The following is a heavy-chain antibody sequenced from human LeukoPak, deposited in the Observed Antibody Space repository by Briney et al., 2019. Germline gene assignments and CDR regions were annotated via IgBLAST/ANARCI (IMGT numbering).Heavy chain of an antibody. D-gene: IGHD2/OR15-2a*01. V-gene: IGHV1-3*01. Sequence: GASVKLSCKASGYTFTGHALHWVRQTPGEGLEWMAWINCATGKTEYSQNFEARVTVTRDTSASTVYMELSGLRSEDTAVYYCARSILIEPNTSYYYYYMDVWGQGTTVIVSS. CDR3: ARSILIEPNTSYYYYYMDV. CDR1: GYTFTGHA. CDR2: INCATGKT. J-gene: IGHJ6*02.